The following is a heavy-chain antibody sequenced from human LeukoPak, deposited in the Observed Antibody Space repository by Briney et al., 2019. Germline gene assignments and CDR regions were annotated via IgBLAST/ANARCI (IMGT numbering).Heavy chain of an antibody. D-gene: IGHD5-18*01. J-gene: IGHJ4*02. CDR1: GGSISSGGYY. CDR2: IYYSGST. CDR3: AREDTAMGPDY. Sequence: SETLSLTCTVSGGSISSGGYYWSWIRQHPGKGLEWIGYIYYSGSTYYNPSLKSRVTISVDTSKNQFSLKLSSVTAADTAVYYCAREDTAMGPDYWGQGTLVTVSS. V-gene: IGHV4-31*03.